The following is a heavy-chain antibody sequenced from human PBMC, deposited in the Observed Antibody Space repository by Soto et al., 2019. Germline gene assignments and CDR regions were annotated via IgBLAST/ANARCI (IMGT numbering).Heavy chain of an antibody. CDR1: GGSISSGDYY. V-gene: IGHV4-30-4*01. D-gene: IGHD3-22*01. CDR2: IYYSGST. J-gene: IGHJ5*02. CDR3: ARHTYYYDSSGWVDP. Sequence: SETLSLTCTVSGGSISSGDYYWSWIRQPPGKGLEWIGYIYYSGSTYYNPSLKSRVTISVDTSKNQFSLKLSSVTAADTAVYYCARHTYYYDSSGWVDPWGQGTLVTVSS.